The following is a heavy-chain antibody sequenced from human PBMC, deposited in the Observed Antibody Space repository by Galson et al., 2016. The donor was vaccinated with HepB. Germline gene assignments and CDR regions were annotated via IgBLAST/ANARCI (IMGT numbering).Heavy chain of an antibody. CDR3: AMYFVGNGGRGY. Sequence: EPLSLTCTVSGGFISDDHWSWVRQPPGKGLEWIGDTYYSGNINYNPSLKSRVTISVDRSKNQYSLTLSSVTAADTAVYFCAMYFVGNGGRGYWGQGILVTVSS. CDR1: GGFISDDH. V-gene: IGHV4-59*01. D-gene: IGHD2-8*01. CDR2: TYYSGNI. J-gene: IGHJ4*02.